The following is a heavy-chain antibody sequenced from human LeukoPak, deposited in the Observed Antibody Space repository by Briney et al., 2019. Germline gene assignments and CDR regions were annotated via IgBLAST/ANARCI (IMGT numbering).Heavy chain of an antibody. Sequence: GGSLRLSCAASGFTFSSYAMHRVRQAPGKGLEYVSAISSNGGSTYYANSVKGRFTISRDNSKNTLNLQMNSLRVDDTAVYFCARPQSVHLGAFDIWGQGTVVTVSS. D-gene: IGHD6-6*01. CDR2: ISSNGGST. J-gene: IGHJ3*02. CDR1: GFTFSSYA. V-gene: IGHV3-64*01. CDR3: ARPQSVHLGAFDI.